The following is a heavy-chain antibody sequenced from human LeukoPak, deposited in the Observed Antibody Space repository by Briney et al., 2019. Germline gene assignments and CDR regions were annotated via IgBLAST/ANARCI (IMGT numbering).Heavy chain of an antibody. Sequence: SETLSLTCTVSGYSISSGYYWGWIRQPPGKGLEWIGSIYHSGSTYYNPSLKSRVTISVDTSKNQFSLKLSSVTAADTAVYYCGRVDYAPGYYYYYMDVWGKGTTVTVSS. J-gene: IGHJ6*03. V-gene: IGHV4-38-2*02. CDR1: GYSISSGYY. D-gene: IGHD4-17*01. CDR2: IYHSGST. CDR3: GRVDYAPGYYYYYMDV.